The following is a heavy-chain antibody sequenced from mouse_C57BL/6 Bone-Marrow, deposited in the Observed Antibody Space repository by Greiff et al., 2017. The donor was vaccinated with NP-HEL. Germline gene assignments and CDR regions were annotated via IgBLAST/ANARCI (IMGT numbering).Heavy chain of an antibody. CDR1: GYSFTGYY. CDR2: IYPYNGVS. Sequence: EVKLVESGPELVKPGASVKISCKASGYSFTGYYMHWVKQSHGNILDWIGYIYPYNGVSSYNQKFKGKATLTVDKSSSTAYMELRSLTSEDSAVYYCARWHYGSSSYFDYWGQGTTLTVSS. J-gene: IGHJ2*01. D-gene: IGHD1-1*01. CDR3: ARWHYGSSSYFDY. V-gene: IGHV1-31*01.